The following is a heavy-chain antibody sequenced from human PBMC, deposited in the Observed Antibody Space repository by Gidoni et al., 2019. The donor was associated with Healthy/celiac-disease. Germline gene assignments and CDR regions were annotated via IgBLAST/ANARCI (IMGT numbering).Heavy chain of an antibody. CDR2: INHSGST. CDR3: ARGNYGLHLVGDWFDP. V-gene: IGHV4-34*01. Sequence: QVQLQQWGAGLLKPSETLSLTCAVYGGSFSGYYWSWIRQPPGKGLEWIGEINHSGSTNYNPSLKSRVTISVDTSKNQFSLKLSSVTAADTAVYYCARGNYGLHLVGDWFDPWDQGTLVTVSS. CDR1: GGSFSGYY. D-gene: IGHD4-17*01. J-gene: IGHJ5*02.